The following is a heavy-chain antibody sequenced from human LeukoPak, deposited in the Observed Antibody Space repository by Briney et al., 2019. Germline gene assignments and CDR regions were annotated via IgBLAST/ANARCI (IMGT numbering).Heavy chain of an antibody. CDR1: GFTFSGYG. CDR3: ARDYYDSSGWYFDY. CDR2: ISYDGSNK. V-gene: IGHV3-30*19. Sequence: GGSLRPSCAASGFTFSGYGMHWVRQAPGKGLEWVAVISYDGSNKYYADSVKGRFTISRDNSKNTLYLQMNSLRAEDTAVYYCARDYYDSSGWYFDYWGQGTLVTVSS. D-gene: IGHD3-22*01. J-gene: IGHJ4*02.